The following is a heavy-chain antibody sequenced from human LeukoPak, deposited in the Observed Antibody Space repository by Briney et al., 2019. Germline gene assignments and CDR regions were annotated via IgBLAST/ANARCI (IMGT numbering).Heavy chain of an antibody. CDR3: ARGYCSGGSCYPARPLNWFDP. Sequence: PSETLSLSCAVYGGSFSGYYWSWIRQPPGKGLEWIGEINHSGSTNYNPSLKSRVAISVDTSKNQFSLRLSSVTAADTAVYYCARGYCSGGSCYPARPLNWFDPWGQGTLVTVSS. V-gene: IGHV4-34*01. J-gene: IGHJ5*02. D-gene: IGHD2-15*01. CDR1: GGSFSGYY. CDR2: INHSGST.